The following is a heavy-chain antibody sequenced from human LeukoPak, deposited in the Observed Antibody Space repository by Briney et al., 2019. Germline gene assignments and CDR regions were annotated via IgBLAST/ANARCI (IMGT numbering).Heavy chain of an antibody. J-gene: IGHJ4*02. CDR3: AREGGFYRPLDY. D-gene: IGHD6-25*01. Sequence: PSETLSLTCGVSGGSVSSTNWWTWIRQPPGKGLEWIGEVHLDGRTNFNPSLKSRLTMSVDLSENHVSLKLTSVTAADTADYYCAREGGFYRPLDYSGQGTLVTVSS. V-gene: IGHV4-4*02. CDR2: VHLDGRT. CDR1: GGSVSSTNW.